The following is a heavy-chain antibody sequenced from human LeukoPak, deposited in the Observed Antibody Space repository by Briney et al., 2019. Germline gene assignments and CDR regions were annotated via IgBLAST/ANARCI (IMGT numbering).Heavy chain of an antibody. J-gene: IGHJ6*03. CDR3: ARGVRAYYYYMDV. V-gene: IGHV3-7*01. CDR1: GFTFSSYW. D-gene: IGHD1-1*01. Sequence: PGGSLRLSCAASGFTFSSYWMSWVRQAPGKGLEWVANIKQDGSEKYYVDSVKGRFTISRDNAKNSLYLQMNSLRAEDTALYYCARGVRAYYYYMDVWGKGTTVTVSS. CDR2: IKQDGSEK.